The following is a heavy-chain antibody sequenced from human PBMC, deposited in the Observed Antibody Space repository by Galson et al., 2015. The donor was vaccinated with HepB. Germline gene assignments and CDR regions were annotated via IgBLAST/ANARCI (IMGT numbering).Heavy chain of an antibody. CDR1: GFTFSSFP. V-gene: IGHV3-30-3*01. CDR3: ARDSVRDYYYYYYMDV. J-gene: IGHJ6*03. D-gene: IGHD3-10*01. CDR2: ISYDGSNT. Sequence: SLRLSCAASGFTFSSFPIHWVRQAPGKGLEWVAVISYDGSNTYYADSVKGRFTISRDNSKNTLYLQLNSLRAEDTAVYYCARDSVRDYYYYYYMDVWGKGTTVTVSS.